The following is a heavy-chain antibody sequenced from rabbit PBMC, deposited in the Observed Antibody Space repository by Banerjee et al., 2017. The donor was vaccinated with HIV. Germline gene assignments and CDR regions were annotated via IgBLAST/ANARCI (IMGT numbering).Heavy chain of an antibody. CDR3: ARDLSGDDYGYFNL. V-gene: IGHV1S40*01. J-gene: IGHJ4*01. Sequence: QSLEESGGDLVKPGASLTLTCTASGFSFSSTNYMCWVRQAPGKGLEWIACIYAGSGSSTYYASWAKGRFTISKTSSTTVTLQMTSLTAADTATYFCARDLSGDDYGYFNLWGPGTLVTVS. D-gene: IGHD2-1*01. CDR2: IYAGSGSST. CDR1: GFSFSSTNY.